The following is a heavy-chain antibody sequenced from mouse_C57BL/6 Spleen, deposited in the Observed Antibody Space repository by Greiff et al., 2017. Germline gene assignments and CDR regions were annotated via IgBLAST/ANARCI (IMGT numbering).Heavy chain of an antibody. CDR2: INPSNGGT. D-gene: IGHD2-4*01. CDR3: ARDIGLRQGAWFAY. J-gene: IGHJ3*01. CDR1: GYTFTSYW. Sequence: VKLQQPGTELVKPGASVKLSCKASGYTFTSYWMHWVKQRPGQGLEWIGNINPSNGGTNYNEKFKSKATLTVDKSSSTAYMQLSSLTSEDSAVYYCARDIGLRQGAWFAYWGQGTLVTVSA. V-gene: IGHV1-53*01.